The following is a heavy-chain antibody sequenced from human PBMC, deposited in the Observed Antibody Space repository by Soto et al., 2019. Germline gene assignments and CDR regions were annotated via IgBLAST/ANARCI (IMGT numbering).Heavy chain of an antibody. D-gene: IGHD6-19*01. CDR3: ASRYSSGRGTWFHP. CDR2: IIPIFGTA. Sequence: LVKVSCKASGGTFSSYAISWVRQAPGQGLEWMGGIIPIFGTANYAQKFQGRVTITADESTSTAYMELSSLRSEDTAVYYCASRYSSGRGTWFHPWGQGTLVTVSS. V-gene: IGHV1-69*13. CDR1: GGTFSSYA. J-gene: IGHJ5*02.